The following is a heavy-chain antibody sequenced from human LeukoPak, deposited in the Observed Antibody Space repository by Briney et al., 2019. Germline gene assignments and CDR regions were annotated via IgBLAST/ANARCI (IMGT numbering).Heavy chain of an antibody. CDR3: AKVTDAAVIRSSFEY. CDR2: ISGSGGST. V-gene: IGHV3-23*01. Sequence: GGSLRLSCAASGFTFSSFAMSWVRQAPGKGLEWVSAISGSGGSTYDADSVKGRLTISRDNSKNTLFLQMNSLRAEDTAVYYCAKVTDAAVIRSSFEYWGQGTLVTVSS. J-gene: IGHJ4*02. CDR1: GFTFSSFA. D-gene: IGHD5-18*01.